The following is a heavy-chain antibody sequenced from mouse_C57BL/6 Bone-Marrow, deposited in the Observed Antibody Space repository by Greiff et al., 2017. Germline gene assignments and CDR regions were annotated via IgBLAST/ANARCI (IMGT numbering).Heavy chain of an antibody. D-gene: IGHD1-1*01. CDR1: GYTFTSYW. CDR3: AKWGGSSLYAMDY. Sequence: QVQLKQSGAELAKPGASVKLSCKASGYTFTSYWMHWVKQRPGQGLEWIGYITPSSGYTKYNQKFKDKATLTADKSSSTAYMQLSSLTYEDSAVYYCAKWGGSSLYAMDYWGQGTSVTVSS. CDR2: ITPSSGYT. J-gene: IGHJ4*01. V-gene: IGHV1-7*01.